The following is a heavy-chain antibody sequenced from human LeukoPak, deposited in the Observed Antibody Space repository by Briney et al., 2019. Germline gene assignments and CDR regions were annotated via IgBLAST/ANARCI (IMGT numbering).Heavy chain of an antibody. V-gene: IGHV3-7*01. CDR3: ASLLLSSSFLMDV. CDR2: IKQDGSNV. D-gene: IGHD6-13*01. Sequence: GGSLRLSCAASGSTFSAYWMTWVRQAPGKGLEWVANIKQDGSNVEYLDSVKGRFTISRDNAKSSLYLQMNTLRVEDTAVYYCASLLLSSSFLMDVWGKGTTVTISS. CDR1: GSTFSAYW. J-gene: IGHJ6*03.